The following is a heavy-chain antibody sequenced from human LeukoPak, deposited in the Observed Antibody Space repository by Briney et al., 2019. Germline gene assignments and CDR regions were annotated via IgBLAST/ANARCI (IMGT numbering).Heavy chain of an antibody. D-gene: IGHD6-19*01. CDR1: GFTFSSYS. J-gene: IGHJ4*02. CDR3: AHLYSSGWYILDY. Sequence: PGGSLRLSCAASGFTFSSYSMNWVRQAPGKGLEWVSYISSSSSTIYYADSVKGRFTISRDNAKNSLYLQMNSLRAEDTAVYYCAHLYSSGWYILDYWGQGTLVTVSS. V-gene: IGHV3-48*01. CDR2: ISSSSSTI.